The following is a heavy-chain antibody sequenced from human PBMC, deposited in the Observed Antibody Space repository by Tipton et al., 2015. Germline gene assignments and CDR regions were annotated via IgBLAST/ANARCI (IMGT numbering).Heavy chain of an antibody. Sequence: SLRLSCAASGFTFSSYWMSWVRQAPGKGLEWVANIKQDGSVKYYVDSVKGRFTISRDNAKNSLYLQMNSLRAEDTAVYYCASRYCSGGSCYPYWDYWGPGTLVTVSS. J-gene: IGHJ4*02. CDR2: IKQDGSVK. CDR3: ASRYCSGGSCYPYWDY. CDR1: GFTFSSYW. D-gene: IGHD2-15*01. V-gene: IGHV3-7*01.